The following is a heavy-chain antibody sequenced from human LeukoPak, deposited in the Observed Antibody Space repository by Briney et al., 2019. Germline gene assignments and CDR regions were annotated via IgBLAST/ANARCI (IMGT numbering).Heavy chain of an antibody. CDR2: INHSGST. D-gene: IGHD6-6*01. CDR1: GGSFSGYY. CDR3: ARGRKYSSSSYYYYYYMDV. Sequence: SETPSLTCAVYGGSFSGYYWSWIRQPPGKGLEWIGEINHSGSTNYNPSLKSRVTISVDTSKNQFSLKLSSVTAADTAVYYCARGRKYSSSSYYYYYYMDVWGKGTTVTVSS. V-gene: IGHV4-34*01. J-gene: IGHJ6*03.